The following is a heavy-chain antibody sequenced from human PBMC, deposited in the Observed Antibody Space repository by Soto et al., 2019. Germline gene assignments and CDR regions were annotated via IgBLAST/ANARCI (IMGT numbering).Heavy chain of an antibody. J-gene: IGHJ4*02. CDR3: ARSRYYFDY. CDR1: GYTLKNYG. V-gene: IGHV1-18*01. Sequence: ASVKFSFKASGYTLKNYGSGWLRQARGLGPEWVGWIKVDNGDTRYAEKLQGRVTLTTDTSTSTAYMELRDLRSDDTALYYCARSRYYFDYWGQGTLVTVSS. CDR2: IKVDNGDT.